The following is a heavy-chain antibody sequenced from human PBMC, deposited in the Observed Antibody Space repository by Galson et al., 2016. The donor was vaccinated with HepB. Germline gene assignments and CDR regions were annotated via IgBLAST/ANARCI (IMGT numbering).Heavy chain of an antibody. Sequence: SVKVSCKASGYTFTSYYIHWVRQAPGQGLEWMGIINPSGGSTSYAQKFQGRIAMTRDTSTSTVYMELSSLRSEGSAVYYCAREGSVTSFFDSWGQGAVVTVSS. D-gene: IGHD2-2*01. J-gene: IGHJ4*02. CDR2: INPSGGST. CDR3: AREGSVTSFFDS. V-gene: IGHV1-46*01. CDR1: GYTFTSYY.